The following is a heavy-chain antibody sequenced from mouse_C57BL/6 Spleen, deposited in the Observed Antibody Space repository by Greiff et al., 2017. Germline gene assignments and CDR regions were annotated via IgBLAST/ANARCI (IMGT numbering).Heavy chain of an antibody. CDR2: LYPGDGDT. CDR1: GYAFSRYW. J-gene: IGHJ2*01. CDR3: ARWGYYGNYFDY. Sequence: VQLQQSGAELVKPGASVKISCKASGYAFSRYWMNWVKQRPGKGLEWIGQLYPGDGDTNYNGKFTGKATLTADKSSSTAYMQLSSLTSEDSAVYFCARWGYYGNYFDYWGQGTTLTVSS. V-gene: IGHV1-80*01. D-gene: IGHD1-1*01.